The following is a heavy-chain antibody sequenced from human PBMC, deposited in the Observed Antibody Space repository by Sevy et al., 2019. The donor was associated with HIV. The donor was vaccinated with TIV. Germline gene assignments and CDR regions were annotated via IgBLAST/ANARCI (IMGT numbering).Heavy chain of an antibody. Sequence: ASVKVSCKASGYTFTGYYRHWMRQAPGQGLEWMGWINPDSGGPIYAPKFQGRVTLTRDTSISTAYMDLSRLKSDDTAVYYCVRDDSDGYFEYWGQGTLVTVSS. J-gene: IGHJ4*02. CDR1: GYTFTGYY. CDR2: INPDSGGP. CDR3: VRDDSDGYFEY. V-gene: IGHV1-2*02. D-gene: IGHD5-18*01.